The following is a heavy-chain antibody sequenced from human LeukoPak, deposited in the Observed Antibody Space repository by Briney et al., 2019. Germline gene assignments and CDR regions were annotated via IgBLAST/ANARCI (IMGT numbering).Heavy chain of an antibody. Sequence: SETLSLTCSVSGYSISSDYYWGWIRQPPGKGLEWIGSIYHSGSTYYHPSLKSRVTISRDTSKNRFSLKLSFVTAADTAVYYCARDLLGSSASGVAFDIWGQGTMVTVSS. CDR2: IYHSGST. V-gene: IGHV4-38-2*02. J-gene: IGHJ3*02. CDR1: GYSISSDYY. CDR3: ARDLLGSSASGVAFDI. D-gene: IGHD6-6*01.